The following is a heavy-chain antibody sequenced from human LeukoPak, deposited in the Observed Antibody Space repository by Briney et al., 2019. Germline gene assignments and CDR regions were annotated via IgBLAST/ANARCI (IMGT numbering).Heavy chain of an antibody. CDR3: ARAPSFYGDREFDY. CDR2: IGVYNGNT. Sequence: ASVKVSRKASGYTFTTYGISWARQAPGQGLEWMGWIGVYNGNTNHAQKFQGRVTMTTDTSTNTTYMELRSLISDDTAVYYCARAPSFYGDREFDYWGQGTLVTVSS. D-gene: IGHD4-17*01. V-gene: IGHV1-18*01. J-gene: IGHJ4*02. CDR1: GYTFTTYG.